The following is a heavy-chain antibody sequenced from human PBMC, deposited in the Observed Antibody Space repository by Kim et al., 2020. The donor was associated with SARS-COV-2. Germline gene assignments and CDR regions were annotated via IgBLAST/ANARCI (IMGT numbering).Heavy chain of an antibody. Sequence: GGSLRLSCTASGFTFSSYEMNWVRQAPGKGLEWVAYISSGGSTIYYADSVKGRFTISRDNAKNSLYLQMNSLRAEDTAVYYCARARGGHLDDYDSSGYYTFDYWGHGTLVTVSS. V-gene: IGHV3-48*03. CDR2: ISSGGSTI. CDR3: ARARGGHLDDYDSSGYYTFDY. D-gene: IGHD3-22*01. CDR1: GFTFSSYE. J-gene: IGHJ4*01.